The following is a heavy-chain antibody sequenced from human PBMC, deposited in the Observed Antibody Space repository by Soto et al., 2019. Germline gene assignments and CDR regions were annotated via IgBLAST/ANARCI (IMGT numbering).Heavy chain of an antibody. J-gene: IGHJ6*02. CDR3: AREGFYYYYGMDV. V-gene: IGHV3-48*01. CDR2: ISSSSSTI. CDR1: GFTCSSYS. Sequence: EVQLVESGGGLVQPGGSLRLSCAASGFTCSSYSMNWVRQAPGKGLEWVSYISSSSSTIYYADSVKGRFTISRDNAKNSLYLQMNSLRAEDTAVYYCAREGFYYYYGMDVWGQGTTVTVSS.